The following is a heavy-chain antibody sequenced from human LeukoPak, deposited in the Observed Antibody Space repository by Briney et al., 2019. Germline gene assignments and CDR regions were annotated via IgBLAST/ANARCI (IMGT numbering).Heavy chain of an antibody. CDR1: GFTFDDYA. D-gene: IGHD2-2*01. CDR3: AKVSTVGPAAGKGLDY. V-gene: IGHV3-9*01. CDR2: ISWNSGSI. Sequence: PGRSLRLSCAASGFTFDDYAMHWVRQAPGKGLEWVSGISWNSGSIGYADSVKGRFTISRDNAKNSLYLQVNSLRAEDTALYYCAKVSTVGPAAGKGLDYWGQGTLVTVSS. J-gene: IGHJ4*02.